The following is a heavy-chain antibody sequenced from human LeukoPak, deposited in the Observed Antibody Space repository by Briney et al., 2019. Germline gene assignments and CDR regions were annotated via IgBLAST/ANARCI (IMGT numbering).Heavy chain of an antibody. CDR1: GYTSTGYY. J-gene: IGHJ5*02. V-gene: IGHV1-2*02. Sequence: ASVKVSCKASGYTSTGYYMHWVRQAPGQGLEWMGWINPNSGGTNYAQKFQGRVTMTRDTSISTAYMELSRLRSDDTAVYYCASTSITYYDFWSGDNWFDPWGQGTLVTVSS. CDR2: INPNSGGT. CDR3: ASTSITYYDFWSGDNWFDP. D-gene: IGHD3-3*01.